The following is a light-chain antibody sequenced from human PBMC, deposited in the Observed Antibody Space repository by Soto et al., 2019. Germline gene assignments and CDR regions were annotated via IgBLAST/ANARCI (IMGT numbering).Light chain of an antibody. CDR1: QSISTW. CDR3: QQYSVYWA. CDR2: NAY. V-gene: IGKV1-5*01. J-gene: IGKJ1*01. Sequence: DIQMTQSPSTLSASVGDRVTITCRASQSISTWLAWYQQKPGKAPKLLIYNAYTLESGVPSRFSGSGSGTEFTLTISSLQPDDFATYYCQQYSVYWAFGQGTKVDIK.